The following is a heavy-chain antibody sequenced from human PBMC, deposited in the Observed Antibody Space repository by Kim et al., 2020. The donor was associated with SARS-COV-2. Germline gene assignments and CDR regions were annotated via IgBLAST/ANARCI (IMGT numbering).Heavy chain of an antibody. CDR3: ASTARVRGIIIGYFDL. CDR1: GFSVINSY. Sequence: GGSLRLSCAVSGFSVINSYMSWVRQAPGKGLEWVSFMYSGGSAYYADSVKGRFTISRDISKNTVYLQMTSLRREDTAVYYCASTARVRGIIIGYFDLWGPGTPVTVSS. V-gene: IGHV3-66*01. J-gene: IGHJ4*01. D-gene: IGHD3-10*01. CDR2: MYSGGSA.